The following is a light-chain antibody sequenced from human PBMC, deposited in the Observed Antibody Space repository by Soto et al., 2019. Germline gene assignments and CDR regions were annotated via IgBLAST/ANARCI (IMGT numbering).Light chain of an antibody. V-gene: IGLV1-47*02. J-gene: IGLJ1*01. Sequence: QSVLTQPPSASGTPGQRVIISCSGTSANIGNNFVCWYQHLPGMAPKLLIYSTDQRPSGVPDRFSGSKSGTSASLAISGLRSEDEADDYCGAWDDSLSGLVFGTGTKVTVL. CDR2: STD. CDR1: SANIGNNF. CDR3: GAWDDSLSGLV.